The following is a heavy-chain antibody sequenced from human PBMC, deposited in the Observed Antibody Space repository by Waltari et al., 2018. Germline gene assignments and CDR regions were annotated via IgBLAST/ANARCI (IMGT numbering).Heavy chain of an antibody. Sequence: QVQLVQSGAEVKKPGASVKVSCKASGYTFTGYYMHWVRQAPGQGLEWMGRINPNSGGTNYAQKFQDRVTMTRDTSISTAYMELSRLRSDDTAVYYCARVKGYSSSWFNYWGQGTLVTVSS. CDR3: ARVKGYSSSWFNY. D-gene: IGHD6-13*01. CDR1: GYTFTGYY. V-gene: IGHV1-2*06. J-gene: IGHJ4*02. CDR2: INPNSGGT.